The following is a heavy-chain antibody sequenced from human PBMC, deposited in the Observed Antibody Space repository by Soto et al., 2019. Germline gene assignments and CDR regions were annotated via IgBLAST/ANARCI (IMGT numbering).Heavy chain of an antibody. CDR1: GYSLTSNA. CDR2: INADNGDT. Sequence: GTSVKVSCKDSGYSLTSNARQWVRQAPGQRLEWMGWINADNGDTKYSQRFQGRVTITRDTSASTVYMELSSLTCEDTAVYYCARVPGDVTTAGIDYWGQGTQVTVSS. D-gene: IGHD4-17*01. V-gene: IGHV1-3*01. CDR3: ARVPGDVTTAGIDY. J-gene: IGHJ4*02.